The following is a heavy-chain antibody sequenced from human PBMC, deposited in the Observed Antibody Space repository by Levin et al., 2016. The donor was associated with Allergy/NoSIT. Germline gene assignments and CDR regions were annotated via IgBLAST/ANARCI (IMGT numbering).Heavy chain of an antibody. CDR2: INHSGST. J-gene: IGHJ6*03. D-gene: IGHD3-10*01. CDR1: GGSFSGYY. Sequence: SETLSLTCAVYGGSFSGYYWSWIRQPPGKGLEWIGEINHSGSTNYNPSLKSRVTISVDTSKNQFSLKLSSVTAADTAVYYCARGSGVWHSNRVVYYYYYYMDVWGKGTTVTVSS. V-gene: IGHV4-34*01. CDR3: ARGSGVWHSNRVVYYYYYYMDV.